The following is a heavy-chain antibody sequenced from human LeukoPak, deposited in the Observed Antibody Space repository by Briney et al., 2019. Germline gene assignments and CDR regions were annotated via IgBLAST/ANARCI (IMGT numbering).Heavy chain of an antibody. Sequence: AGGSLRLSCAASGFTFDDYAMHWVRQAPGKGLEWVSLISGDGGSTYYADSVKGRFTISRDNSKNSLYLQMNSLRTEDTALYYCAKDIALGIVVVPAAMGGPQDWGQGTLVTVSS. J-gene: IGHJ4*02. D-gene: IGHD2-2*01. CDR1: GFTFDDYA. V-gene: IGHV3-43*02. CDR2: ISGDGGST. CDR3: AKDIALGIVVVPAAMGGPQD.